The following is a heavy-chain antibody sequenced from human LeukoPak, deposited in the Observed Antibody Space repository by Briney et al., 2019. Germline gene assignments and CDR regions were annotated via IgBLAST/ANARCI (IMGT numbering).Heavy chain of an antibody. Sequence: MAGGSLRLSCAASGFTFSAYNMRWIRQAPGRGLEWIGEIIHSGSTTYNTSLKSRVTISVDTSKNQFSQKLSSVTAADTAVYYCARHGTPLRYGSGNYYKGAPFDYWGQGTLVTVSS. V-gene: IGHV4-34*12. CDR2: IIHSGST. D-gene: IGHD3-10*01. J-gene: IGHJ4*02. CDR1: GFTFSAYN. CDR3: ARHGTPLRYGSGNYYKGAPFDY.